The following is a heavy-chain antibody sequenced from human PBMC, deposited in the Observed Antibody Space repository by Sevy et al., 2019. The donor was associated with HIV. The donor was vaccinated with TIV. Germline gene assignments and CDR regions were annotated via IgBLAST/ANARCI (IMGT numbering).Heavy chain of an antibody. CDR2: IKSKSDGGTT. CDR3: TTGGSLFQH. D-gene: IGHD3-16*01. V-gene: IGHV3-15*01. J-gene: IGHJ1*01. CDR1: GFTFNNVW. Sequence: GGSLRLSCAASGFTFNNVWMSWVRQAPGKGLEWVAHIKSKSDGGTTDYAAPVRGRFTISRDDSKNTLYLQMNSLKTADTAVYYCTTGGSLFQHWGQGTLVTVSS.